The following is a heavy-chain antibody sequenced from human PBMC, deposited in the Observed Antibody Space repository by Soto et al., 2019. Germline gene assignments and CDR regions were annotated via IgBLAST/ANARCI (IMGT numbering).Heavy chain of an antibody. CDR1: DGTFSSYA. CDR3: AREGYSGSYYTNGMEV. V-gene: IGHV1-69*06. D-gene: IGHD1-26*01. CDR2: IIPIFGTA. J-gene: IGHJ6*02. Sequence: ASLKASCKASDGTFSSYAISWLRQAPGQGLEWMGGIIPIFGTANYAQKFQGRVTITADKSTSTAYMELSSLRSEDTAVYYCAREGYSGSYYTNGMEVWGQGTTVTVSS.